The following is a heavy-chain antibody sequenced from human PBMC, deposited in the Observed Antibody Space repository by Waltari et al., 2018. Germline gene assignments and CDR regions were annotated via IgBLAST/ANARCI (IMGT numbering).Heavy chain of an antibody. CDR1: GFTFSSYA. CDR2: ISYDGSNK. V-gene: IGHV3-30-3*01. J-gene: IGHJ6*02. D-gene: IGHD5-12*01. CDR3: AREKRGYPYYYGMDV. Sequence: QVQLVESGGGVVQPGRSLRLSCAASGFTFSSYAMHWVRQAPGKGLEWVAVISYDGSNKYYADSVKGRFTISRDNSKNTLYLQMNSLRAEDTAVYYCAREKRGYPYYYGMDVWGQGTTVTVSS.